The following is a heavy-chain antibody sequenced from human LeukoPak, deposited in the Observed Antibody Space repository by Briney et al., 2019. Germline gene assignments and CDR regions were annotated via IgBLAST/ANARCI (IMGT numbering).Heavy chain of an antibody. CDR2: IYYSGST. CDR1: GGSISSYY. Sequence: SETLSLTCTVSGGSISSYYWSWIRQPPGKGLEWIGYIYYSGSTNYNPSLKSRVTISVDTSKNQFSLKLSSVTAADTAVYYCARGIGGYSYGYRYYYYYMDVWGKGTTVTVSS. J-gene: IGHJ6*03. D-gene: IGHD5-18*01. CDR3: ARGIGGYSYGYRYYYYYMDV. V-gene: IGHV4-59*12.